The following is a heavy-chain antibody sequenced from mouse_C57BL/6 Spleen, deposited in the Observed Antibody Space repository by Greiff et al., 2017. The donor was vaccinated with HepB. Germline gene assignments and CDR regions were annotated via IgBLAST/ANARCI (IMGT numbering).Heavy chain of an antibody. CDR2: IYPGDGDT. CDR1: GYAFSSSW. J-gene: IGHJ2*01. Sequence: VQLQQSGPELVKPGASVKISCKASGYAFSSSWMNWVKQRPGKGLEWIGRIYPGDGDTNYNGKFKGKATLTADKSSSTAYMQLSSLTSEDSAVYFCARGVGSYYGLDYWGQGTTLTVSS. D-gene: IGHD1-1*01. V-gene: IGHV1-82*01. CDR3: ARGVGSYYGLDY.